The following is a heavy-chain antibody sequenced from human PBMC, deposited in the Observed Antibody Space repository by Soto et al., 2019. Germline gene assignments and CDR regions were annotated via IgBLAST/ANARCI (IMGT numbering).Heavy chain of an antibody. CDR1: GFTFTSSA. J-gene: IGHJ3*02. Sequence: QMQLVQSGPEVKKPGTSVKVSCKASGFTFTSSAMQWVRQARGQRLEWIGWIVVGSGNTNYAEKFQERVSITRDMSTRAAYMELSSLRSEDTAVYYCAAGVTYDGNFDIWGQGTMVTVSS. CDR3: AAGVTYDGNFDI. D-gene: IGHD5-12*01. CDR2: IVVGSGNT. V-gene: IGHV1-58*02.